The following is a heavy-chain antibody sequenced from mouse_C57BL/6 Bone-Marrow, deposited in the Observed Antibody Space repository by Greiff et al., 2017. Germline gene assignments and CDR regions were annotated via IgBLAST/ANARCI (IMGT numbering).Heavy chain of an antibody. V-gene: IGHV1-52*01. D-gene: IGHD3-1*01. J-gene: IGHJ4*01. CDR2: IDPSDSET. Sequence: QVQLQQSGAELVRPGSSVKLSCKASGYTFTSYWMQWVKQRPIQGLEWIGNIDPSDSETHYNQKFKDKATLTVDKSSSTAYMQRSSLTSEDSAVYYWARGGRMDYWGRGTSGTVAS. CDR1: GYTFTSYW. CDR3: ARGGRMDY.